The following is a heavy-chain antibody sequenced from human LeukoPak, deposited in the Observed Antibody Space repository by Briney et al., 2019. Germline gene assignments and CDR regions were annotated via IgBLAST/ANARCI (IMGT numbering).Heavy chain of an antibody. Sequence: GRSLRLSCAASGFTFSSYGMHWVRQAPGKGLEWVAVISYDGSNKYYADSVKGRFTISRDNSKKTLYLQMNSLRAEDTAVYYCAKDFRAESPYDPSNFDYWGQGTLVTVSS. CDR2: ISYDGSNK. D-gene: IGHD5-12*01. CDR1: GFTFSSYG. J-gene: IGHJ4*02. V-gene: IGHV3-30*18. CDR3: AKDFRAESPYDPSNFDY.